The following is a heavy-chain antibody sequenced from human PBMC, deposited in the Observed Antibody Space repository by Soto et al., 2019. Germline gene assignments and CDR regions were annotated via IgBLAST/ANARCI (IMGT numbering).Heavy chain of an antibody. D-gene: IGHD3-16*01. Sequence: SGTLSLTCAVSGGSISGGGYSWSWIRQPPGKGLEWIGYIYHSGSTYYNPSLKSRVTISVDRSKNQFSLKLSSVTAADTAVYYCARGSRGDPQLFDYWGQGTLVTVSS. CDR1: GGSISGGGYS. CDR2: IYHSGST. J-gene: IGHJ4*02. CDR3: ARGSRGDPQLFDY. V-gene: IGHV4-30-2*01.